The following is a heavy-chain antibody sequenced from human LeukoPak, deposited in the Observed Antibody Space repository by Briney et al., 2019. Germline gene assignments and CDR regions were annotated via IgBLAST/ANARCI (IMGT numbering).Heavy chain of an antibody. CDR2: ISYDGSNK. D-gene: IGHD6-19*01. Sequence: PGGSLRLSCAASGFTFSSYGMHWVRQAPGKGLEWVAVISYDGSNKYYADSVKGRFTISRDNSKNTLYLQMNSLRAEDTAVYYCAKAMDSSGWKRQDYYGMDVWGQGTTVTVSS. V-gene: IGHV3-30*18. CDR1: GFTFSSYG. J-gene: IGHJ6*02. CDR3: AKAMDSSGWKRQDYYGMDV.